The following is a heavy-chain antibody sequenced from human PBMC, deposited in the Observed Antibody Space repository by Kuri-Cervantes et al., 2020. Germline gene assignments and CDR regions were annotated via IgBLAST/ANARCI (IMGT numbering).Heavy chain of an antibody. CDR2: INAANGDI. V-gene: IGHV1-3*01. CDR3: ARDGKLGGANMDV. D-gene: IGHD3-10*01. J-gene: IGHJ6*02. CDR1: GYSFTSYS. Sequence: ASVKVSCKASGYSFTSYSIHWVRQAPGQRLEWMGWINAANGDIQYSQNFQGRVTVSRDTSASTAYLDLISLTSEDTAVYYCARDGKLGGANMDVWGQGTTVTVSS.